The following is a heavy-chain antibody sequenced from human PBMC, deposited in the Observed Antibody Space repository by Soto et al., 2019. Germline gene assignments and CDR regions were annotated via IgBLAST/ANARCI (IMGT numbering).Heavy chain of an antibody. Sequence: PSETLSLTCTVSGGSISSHYWSWIRQPPGQGLEWIGYIYYSGSTYYNPSLKSRVTISVDTSKNQFSLKLSSVTAADTAVYYCARAPTPPHPAAADYYYYYMDVWGKGTTVTVSS. CDR2: IYYSGST. CDR1: GGSISSHY. J-gene: IGHJ6*03. V-gene: IGHV4-59*06. D-gene: IGHD2-2*01. CDR3: ARAPTPPHPAAADYYYYYMDV.